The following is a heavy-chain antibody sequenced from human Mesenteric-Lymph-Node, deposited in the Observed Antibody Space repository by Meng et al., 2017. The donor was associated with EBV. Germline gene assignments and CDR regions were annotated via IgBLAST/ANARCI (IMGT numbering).Heavy chain of an antibody. V-gene: IGHV4-61*01. D-gene: IGHD4-17*01. CDR3: ARFTYGDPAGI. J-gene: IGHJ3*02. Sequence: QVQVQESGPGLVKPSETLSLTCTVSGGSVSSSSYYWSWIRQPPGKGLEWIGYIYYSGSTNYNPSLKSRVAISLNTSRTQFSVRLSSVTAADTAVYYCARFTYGDPAGIWGQGTMVTVSS. CDR1: GGSVSSSSYY. CDR2: IYYSGST.